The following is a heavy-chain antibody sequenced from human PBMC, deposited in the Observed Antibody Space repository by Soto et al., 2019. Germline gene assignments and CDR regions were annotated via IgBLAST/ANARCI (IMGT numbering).Heavy chain of an antibody. CDR3: AKLPVGKLTLVRASHCWYDV. V-gene: IGHV3-23*01. D-gene: IGHD3-10*01. Sequence: EVQLLESGGDSVQPGGSLRLSCAASGFTFSRYALSWVRQAPGKGLEWVSAISGSGGSTYYYADSVKGRFTISRDNSKNTLYLQMDTLRAEDTAMYYCAKLPVGKLTLVRASHCWYDVWGRGTLVTVSS. J-gene: IGHJ2*01. CDR2: ISGSGGST. CDR1: GFTFSRYA.